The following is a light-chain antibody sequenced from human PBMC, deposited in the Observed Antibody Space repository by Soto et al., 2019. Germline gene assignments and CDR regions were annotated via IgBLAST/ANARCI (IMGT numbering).Light chain of an antibody. CDR3: QQYGTSEII. Sequence: GWTHSPGTLSLSPGERATLSCRASQSLTNSFIAWYQQRPGQAPRLLIYDTSSRASGIPDRFSGSGSGTDFTLTISRLETEDFAVFYCQQYGTSEIIFGQGTRLEIK. J-gene: IGKJ5*01. V-gene: IGKV3-20*01. CDR2: DTS. CDR1: QSLTNSF.